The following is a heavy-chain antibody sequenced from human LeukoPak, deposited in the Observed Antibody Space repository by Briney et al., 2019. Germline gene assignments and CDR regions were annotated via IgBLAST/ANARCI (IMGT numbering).Heavy chain of an antibody. J-gene: IGHJ4*02. CDR1: GFSFSDYW. D-gene: IGHD3-3*01. Sequence: QPGGSLRLSCAASGFSFSDYWMNWVRQVPGKGLVWVSRISSDGSSTNYADSVKGRFTISRDNAKNTMYLQMNSLSAEDTAVYYCAVILRISDFDLWGQGTRVTVSS. CDR2: ISSDGSST. V-gene: IGHV3-74*01. CDR3: AVILRISDFDL.